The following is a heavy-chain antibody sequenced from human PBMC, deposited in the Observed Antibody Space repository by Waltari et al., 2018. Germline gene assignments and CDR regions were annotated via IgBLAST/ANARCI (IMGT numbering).Heavy chain of an antibody. D-gene: IGHD3-16*01. CDR1: GGSISSYY. CDR3: ARASKGVRGLDYYMDV. Sequence: QVQLQESGPGLVKPSETLSLTCTVSGGSISSYYWSWLRQPPGKGLEWIGYIYYSGSTNYNPSLKSRVTISVDTSKNQFSLKLSSVTAADTAVYYCARASKGVRGLDYYMDVWGKGTTVTVSS. CDR2: IYYSGST. J-gene: IGHJ6*03. V-gene: IGHV4-59*01.